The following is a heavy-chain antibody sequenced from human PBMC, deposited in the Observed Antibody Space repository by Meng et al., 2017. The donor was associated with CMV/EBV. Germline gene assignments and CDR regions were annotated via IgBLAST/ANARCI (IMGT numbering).Heavy chain of an antibody. CDR2: ISSSGSTI. Sequence: LSLTCAASGFPFSSSEMNWVRQAPGKGLEWVSYISSSGSTIYYADSVKGRFTISRDNAKNSLYLQMNSLRAEDTAVYYCARHVYRVGAFDIWGQGTMVTVSS. CDR3: ARHVYRVGAFDI. CDR1: GFPFSSSE. V-gene: IGHV3-48*03. J-gene: IGHJ3*02. D-gene: IGHD2-2*02.